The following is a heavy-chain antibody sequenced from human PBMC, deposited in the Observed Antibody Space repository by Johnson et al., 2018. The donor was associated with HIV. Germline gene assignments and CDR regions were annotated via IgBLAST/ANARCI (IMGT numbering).Heavy chain of an antibody. CDR1: GFTFDDYG. CDR3: AREKVVAATYDAFDI. V-gene: IGHV3-20*04. J-gene: IGHJ3*02. CDR2: INSDGSST. Sequence: VQLVESGGGVVRPGGSLRLSCAASGFTFDDYGMSLVRQAPGKGLEWVSRINSDGSSTSYAASVKGRFTISRDNAKNTLYLQMNSLRAEDTAVYYCAREKVVAATYDAFDIWGQGTMVTVSS. D-gene: IGHD2-15*01.